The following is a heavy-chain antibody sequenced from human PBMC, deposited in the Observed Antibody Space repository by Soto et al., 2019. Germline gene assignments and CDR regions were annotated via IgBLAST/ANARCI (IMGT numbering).Heavy chain of an antibody. V-gene: IGHV4-59*01. J-gene: IGHJ4*02. D-gene: IGHD3-9*01. CDR1: GGSISSYY. Sequence: SETLSLTCTVSGGSISSYYWSWIRQPPGKGLEWIGYIYYSGSTNYNPSLKSRVTISVDTSKNQFSLKLSSVTAADTAVYYCASLTGYYLFDYWGQGTLVTVSS. CDR2: IYYSGST. CDR3: ASLTGYYLFDY.